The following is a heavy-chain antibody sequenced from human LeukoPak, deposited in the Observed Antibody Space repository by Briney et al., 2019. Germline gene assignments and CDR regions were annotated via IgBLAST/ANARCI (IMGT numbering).Heavy chain of an antibody. Sequence: GGSLRLSCVASGFTFSNAWMSWARQAPGKGLEWVSAISGSGDSTFYADSAKGRFTISRDNSKNTLNLQLNSLRVEDTAVYYCARGYDFSPWGQGTLVTVS. CDR3: ARGYDFSP. CDR1: GFTFSNAW. J-gene: IGHJ5*02. V-gene: IGHV3-23*01. CDR2: ISGSGDST. D-gene: IGHD1-1*01.